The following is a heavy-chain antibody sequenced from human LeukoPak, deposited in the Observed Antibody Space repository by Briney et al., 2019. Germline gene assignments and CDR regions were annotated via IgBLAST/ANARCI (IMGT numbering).Heavy chain of an antibody. CDR1: GGSFSGYY. V-gene: IGHV4-34*01. CDR2: INHSGST. CDR3: ARRRGPYYYYGMDV. Sequence: SETLSLTCAVYGGSFSGYYWSWIRQPPGKGLEWIGEINHSGSTNYNPSLKSRVTISVDTSKNQFSLKLSSVTAADTAVYCCARRRGPYYYYGMDVWGQGTTVTVSS. J-gene: IGHJ6*02.